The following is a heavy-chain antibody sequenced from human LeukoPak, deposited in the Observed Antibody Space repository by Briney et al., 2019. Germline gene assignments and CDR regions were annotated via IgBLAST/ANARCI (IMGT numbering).Heavy chain of an antibody. CDR1: GGSISSYY. J-gene: IGHJ4*02. D-gene: IGHD3-22*01. CDR3: ARAGGYQVYYFDY. Sequence: SETLSLTCSVSGGSISSYYWNWIRQSAGKGLEWIGRLYVSGATDYNPSLKSRVTMSVDTSKNQFSLKLSSVTAADTAVYYCARAGGYQVYYFDYWGQGTLVTVSS. V-gene: IGHV4-4*07. CDR2: LYVSGAT.